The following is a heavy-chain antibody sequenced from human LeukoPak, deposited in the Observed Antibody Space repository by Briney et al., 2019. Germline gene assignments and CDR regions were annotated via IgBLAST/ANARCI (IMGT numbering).Heavy chain of an antibody. V-gene: IGHV1-69*06. CDR3: ARDGIAARFDP. Sequence: GASVKVSCKASGGTFSSYAISWVRQAPGQGLECMGGIIPIFGTANYAQKFQGRVTITADKSTSTAYMELSSLRSEDTAVYYCARDGIAARFDPWGQGTLVTVSS. CDR1: GGTFSSYA. CDR2: IIPIFGTA. D-gene: IGHD6-13*01. J-gene: IGHJ5*02.